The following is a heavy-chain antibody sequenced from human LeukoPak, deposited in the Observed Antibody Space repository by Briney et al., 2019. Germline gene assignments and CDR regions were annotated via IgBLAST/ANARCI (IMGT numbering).Heavy chain of an antibody. D-gene: IGHD3-10*01. CDR2: INPNSGGT. J-gene: IGHJ4*02. CDR1: GYTFTGYY. CDR3: ARVRGVIEIFDY. V-gene: IGHV1-2*02. Sequence: ASVKVSCKASGYTFTGYYMHWVRQAPGQGLEWMGWINPNSGGTNYAQKFQGRVTMTRDTSISTAYMELSGLRSDDTAVYYCARVRGVIEIFDYWGQGTLVTVSS.